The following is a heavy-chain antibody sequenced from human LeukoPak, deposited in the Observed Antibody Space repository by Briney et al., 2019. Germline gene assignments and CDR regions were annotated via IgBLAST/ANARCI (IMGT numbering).Heavy chain of an antibody. CDR1: GFTFDEYA. V-gene: IGHV3-43*02. CDR2: TSGDGGST. CDR3: AKSHSIGWHTLDY. Sequence: PGGSLRLSCAASGFTFDEYAMHWVRQAPGKGLEWVSLTSGDGGSTYYADSVKGRFTSSRDNSKNSLSLQMNSLRTEDTDLYYCAKSHSIGWHTLDYWGQGTLVTVSS. D-gene: IGHD6-19*01. J-gene: IGHJ4*02.